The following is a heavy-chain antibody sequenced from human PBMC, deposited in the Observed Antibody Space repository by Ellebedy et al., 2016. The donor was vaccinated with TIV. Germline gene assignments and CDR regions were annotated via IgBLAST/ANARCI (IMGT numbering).Heavy chain of an antibody. CDR3: ARATEAGITIPGLAFDY. CDR1: GFTFSSYE. J-gene: IGHJ4*02. V-gene: IGHV3-48*03. D-gene: IGHD2-21*01. CDR2: ISSSGSTI. Sequence: GESLKISCAASGFTFSSYEMNWVRQAPGKGLEWVSYISSSGSTIYYADSVKGRFTISSDNAKNSLYLQMNSLRAEDTAVYYCARATEAGITIPGLAFDYWGQGTLVTVSS.